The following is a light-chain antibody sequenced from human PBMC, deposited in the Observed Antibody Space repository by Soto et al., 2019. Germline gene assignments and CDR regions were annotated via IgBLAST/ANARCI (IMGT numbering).Light chain of an antibody. CDR1: SSDVGSYNL. J-gene: IGLJ2*01. Sequence: QSALTQPASVSGSPEQSITISCTGTSSDVGSYNLVSWHQQHPGKVPKLMIYEVSKRPSGVSNRFSGSKFGNTASLTISGLQAEDEADYYCCSYAGSGIVIFGGGTKLTVL. V-gene: IGLV2-23*02. CDR3: CSYAGSGIVI. CDR2: EVS.